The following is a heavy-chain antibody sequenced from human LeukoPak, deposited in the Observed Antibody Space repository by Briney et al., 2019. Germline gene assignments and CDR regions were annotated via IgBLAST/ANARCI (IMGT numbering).Heavy chain of an antibody. CDR3: ARGFRITMVRGVKGWSDP. CDR2: VNHSGST. Sequence: SKTLSLTWAVYGGSFSGYYWSWIRQPPEKGLEWTGEVNHSGSTNYNPSLKSQVTISVDTSKNQFSLKLSSVTAADTAVYYCARGFRITMVRGVKGWSDPWGQGTLVTVSS. J-gene: IGHJ5*02. CDR1: GGSFSGYY. V-gene: IGHV4-34*01. D-gene: IGHD3-10*01.